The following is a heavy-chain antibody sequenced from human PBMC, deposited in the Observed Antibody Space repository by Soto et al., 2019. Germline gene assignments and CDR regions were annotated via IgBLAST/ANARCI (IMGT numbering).Heavy chain of an antibody. Sequence: PGGSLRLSCAASGFTFSSHWMHWVRHTPGRGRGWVSRINSDGSSTSYADSVKGRFTMSRDNAKNTLYLQMNSLRAEDTAVFYCARERRDRYNRFFDYWGQGTLVTVSS. D-gene: IGHD3-16*02. V-gene: IGHV3-74*01. J-gene: IGHJ4*02. CDR2: INSDGSST. CDR3: ARERRDRYNRFFDY. CDR1: GFTFSSHW.